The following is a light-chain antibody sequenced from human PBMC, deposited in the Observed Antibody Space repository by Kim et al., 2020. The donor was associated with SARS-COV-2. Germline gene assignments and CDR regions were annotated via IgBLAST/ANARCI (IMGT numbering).Light chain of an antibody. Sequence: TCTLSSGYSNYKVDWYQQRPGKGTRFVMRVGTGGIVGSKGDGIPDRFSVLGSGLNRYLTIKNIQEEDESDYHCGADHGSGSNFVYVFGTGTKVTVL. V-gene: IGLV9-49*01. CDR1: SGYSNYK. CDR2: VGTGGIVG. J-gene: IGLJ1*01. CDR3: GADHGSGSNFVYV.